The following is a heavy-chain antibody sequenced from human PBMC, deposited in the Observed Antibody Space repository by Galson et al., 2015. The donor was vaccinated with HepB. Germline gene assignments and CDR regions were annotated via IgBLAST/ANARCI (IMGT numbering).Heavy chain of an antibody. V-gene: IGHV3-7*03. CDR2: IKQDGSEK. CDR1: GFTFSSYW. D-gene: IGHD3-3*01. Sequence: SLRLSCAASGFTFSSYWMSWVRQAPGKGLEWVANIKQDGSEKYYVDSVKGRFTISRDNAKNSLYLQMNSLRAEDTAVYYCARETYYDFWSGYLLPSYYYYMDVWGKGTTVTVSS. CDR3: ARETYYDFWSGYLLPSYYYYMDV. J-gene: IGHJ6*03.